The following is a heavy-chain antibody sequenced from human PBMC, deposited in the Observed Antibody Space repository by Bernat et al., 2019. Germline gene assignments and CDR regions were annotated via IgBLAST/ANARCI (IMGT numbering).Heavy chain of an antibody. CDR2: IYSGGST. V-gene: IGHV3-53*02. CDR3: ARGGGYYYYYYGMDV. D-gene: IGHD4-23*01. J-gene: IGHJ6*02. Sequence: EVQLVETGGGLIQPGGSLRLSCAASGFTVSSNYMSWVRQAPGKGLEWVSVIYSGGSTYYADSVKGRFTISRDNSENTLYLQMNSLRAEDTAVYYCARGGGYYYYYYGMDVWGQGTTVTVSS. CDR1: GFTVSSNY.